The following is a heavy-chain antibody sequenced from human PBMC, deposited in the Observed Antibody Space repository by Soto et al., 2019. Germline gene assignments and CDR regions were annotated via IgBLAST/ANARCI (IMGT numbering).Heavy chain of an antibody. CDR1: GGSISSSSYY. Sequence: SETLSLTCTVSGGSISSSSYYWGWIRQPPGKGLEWIGSIYYSGSTYYNPSLKSRVTISVDTSKNQFSLKLSSVTAADTAVYYCAAVAGRGVAVDYWGQGTLVTVSS. D-gene: IGHD6-19*01. CDR3: AAVAGRGVAVDY. CDR2: IYYSGST. V-gene: IGHV4-39*01. J-gene: IGHJ4*02.